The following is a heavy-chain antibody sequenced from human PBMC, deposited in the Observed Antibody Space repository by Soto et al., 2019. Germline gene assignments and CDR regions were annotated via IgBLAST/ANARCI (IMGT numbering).Heavy chain of an antibody. V-gene: IGHV4-59*01. Sequence: QVQLQESGPGLVKPSETLSLTCSVSGDSISAYYWSWIRQPPGKGLEWIGFIYHTGATDYNPSLRSRVTISMDTSQNPLPLRVTSVTPADTAVYYCAREWSASDLWGQGIVVTVSS. CDR3: AREWSASDL. D-gene: IGHD3-3*01. J-gene: IGHJ4*02. CDR1: GDSISAYY. CDR2: IYHTGAT.